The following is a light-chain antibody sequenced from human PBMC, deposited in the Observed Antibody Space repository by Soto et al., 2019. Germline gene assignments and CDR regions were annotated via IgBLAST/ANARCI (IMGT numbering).Light chain of an antibody. CDR1: PSVSGSY. CDR2: GAL. CDR3: QQYGNSPLT. J-gene: IGKJ1*01. V-gene: IGKV3-20*01. Sequence: EIVLTQSPGHLALSPGERANLSCRASPSVSGSYLAWYQQKPGQAPALLIYGALHRATAIPDRFSGSGSGTDFTLPISRLEPEDFSVYYCQQYGNSPLTFGQGTNVEIK.